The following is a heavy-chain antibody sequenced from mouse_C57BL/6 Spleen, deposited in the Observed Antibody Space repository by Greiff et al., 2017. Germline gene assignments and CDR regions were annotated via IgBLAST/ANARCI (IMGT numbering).Heavy chain of an antibody. V-gene: IGHV1-69*01. J-gene: IGHJ1*03. CDR3: AREILRYCV. CDR2: IDPSDSYT. Sequence: QVQLQQPGAELVMPGASVKLSCKASGYTFTSYWMHWVKQRPGQGLEWIGEIDPSDSYTNYNQKFKGKSTLTVDKSSSTAYMQLSSLTSEDSAVYYCAREILRYCVWGTGTTVTVSS. CDR1: GYTFTSYW. D-gene: IGHD1-1*01.